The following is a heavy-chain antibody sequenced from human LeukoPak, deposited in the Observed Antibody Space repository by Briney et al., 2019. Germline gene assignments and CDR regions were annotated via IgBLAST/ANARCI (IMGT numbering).Heavy chain of an antibody. J-gene: IGHJ4*02. Sequence: ASVKVSCKASGYTFTSYYMHWVRQAPGQGLEWMGIINPIGGSTSYAQKFQGRVTMTRDMSTSTVYMELSSLRSEDTAVYYCARQDGSSWHDYWGQGTLVTVSS. D-gene: IGHD6-13*01. CDR3: ARQDGSSWHDY. CDR2: INPIGGST. CDR1: GYTFTSYY. V-gene: IGHV1-46*01.